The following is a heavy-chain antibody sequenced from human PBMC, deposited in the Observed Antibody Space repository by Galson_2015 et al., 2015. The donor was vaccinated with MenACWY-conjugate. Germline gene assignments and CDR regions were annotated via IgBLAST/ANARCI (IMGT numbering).Heavy chain of an antibody. V-gene: IGHV1-69*10. D-gene: IGHD3-10*01. J-gene: IGHJ6*02. CDR3: ARTTMVRGVIAATYGMDV. CDR2: IIPILGIA. CDR1: GGTFSSYA. Sequence: SVKVSCKASGGTFSSYAISWVRQAPGQGLEWMGGIIPILGIANYAQKFQGRVTITADKSTSTAYMELSSLRSEDTAVYYCARTTMVRGVIAATYGMDVWGQGTTVTVSS.